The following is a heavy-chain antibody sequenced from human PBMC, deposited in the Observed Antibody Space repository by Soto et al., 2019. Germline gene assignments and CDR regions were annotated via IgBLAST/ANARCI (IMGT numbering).Heavy chain of an antibody. CDR3: AKAGSGYSGYDYSYYYYGMDV. J-gene: IGHJ6*02. D-gene: IGHD5-12*01. CDR2: ISYDGSNK. CDR1: GSTFSSYG. V-gene: IGHV3-30*18. Sequence: GGSLRLSCAASGSTFSSYGMHWVRQAPGKGLEWVAVISYDGSNKYYADSVKGRFTISRDNSKNTLYLQMNSLRAEDTAVYYCAKAGSGYSGYDYSYYYYGMDVWGQGTTVTVSS.